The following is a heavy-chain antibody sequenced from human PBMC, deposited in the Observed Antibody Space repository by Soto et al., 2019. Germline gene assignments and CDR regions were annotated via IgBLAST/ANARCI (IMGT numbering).Heavy chain of an antibody. CDR2: TYYRSKWYY. CDR1: GDSVSSNSAG. V-gene: IGHV6-1*01. Sequence: SQTLSLTCAITGDSVSSNSAGWSWVRQSPSRGLEWLGRTYYRSKWYYGYAVSVRGRITIKPDTSKNQYSLQLNSVTPEATAVYFCARGEQYSGRIFDYWGQGTMVTV. D-gene: IGHD1-26*01. J-gene: IGHJ4*01. CDR3: ARGEQYSGRIFDY.